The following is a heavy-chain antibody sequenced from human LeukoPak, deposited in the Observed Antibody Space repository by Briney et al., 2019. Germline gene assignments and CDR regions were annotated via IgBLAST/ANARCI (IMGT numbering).Heavy chain of an antibody. CDR2: INSDGSST. CDR1: GFTFSSYW. Sequence: AGGSLRLSCAASGFTFSSYWMHWVRQAPGKGLVWVSRINSDGSSTSYADSVKGRFTISRDNAKNTLYLQMNSLRAEDTAVYYCARGPNYDYVWGSRNAFDIWGQGTMVTVSS. V-gene: IGHV3-74*01. J-gene: IGHJ3*02. D-gene: IGHD3-16*01. CDR3: ARGPNYDYVWGSRNAFDI.